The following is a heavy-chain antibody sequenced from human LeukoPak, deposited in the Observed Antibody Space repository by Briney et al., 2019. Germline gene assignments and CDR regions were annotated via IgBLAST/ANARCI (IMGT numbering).Heavy chain of an antibody. Sequence: ASVKVSCKASGYTFTGYYMHWVRQAPGQGLEWMGWINPNSGGTNYAQKFQGRVTMTRDTSISTAYMELSRLRSDDTAVYYCARPYYDSSGYYAFGYWGQGTLVTVSS. D-gene: IGHD3-22*01. CDR2: INPNSGGT. V-gene: IGHV1-2*02. CDR1: GYTFTGYY. CDR3: ARPYYDSSGYYAFGY. J-gene: IGHJ4*02.